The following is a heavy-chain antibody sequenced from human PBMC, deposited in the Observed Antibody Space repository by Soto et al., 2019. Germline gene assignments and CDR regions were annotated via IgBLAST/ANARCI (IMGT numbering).Heavy chain of an antibody. J-gene: IGHJ3*02. Sequence: EVQLLESGGGLVQPGGSLRLSCAASGFTFSRYAMRWVSQDPGKGLEWVSAISGSGGSTYYADSVKGRFTISRDNSKNTLYLQMNSLRAEDTAVYYCATWTDVVVVVASTSGAFDIWGQGTMVTVSS. CDR1: GFTFSRYA. CDR2: ISGSGGST. CDR3: ATWTDVVVVVASTSGAFDI. D-gene: IGHD2-15*01. V-gene: IGHV3-23*01.